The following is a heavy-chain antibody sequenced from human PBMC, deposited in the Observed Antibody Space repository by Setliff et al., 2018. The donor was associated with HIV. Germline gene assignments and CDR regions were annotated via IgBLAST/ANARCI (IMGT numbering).Heavy chain of an antibody. J-gene: IGHJ4*02. CDR2: IYYSGST. V-gene: IGHV4-59*11. CDR1: GGSISSHY. Sequence: PSETLSLTCTVSGGSISSHYWSWIRQLPGKGLEWIGYIYYSGSTHYKPSLKGRVTVSLDTSKKQLSLKLRSVTAADTAVYYCAKEGGYCSGTTCFGFDYWGQGTLVTVSS. CDR3: AKEGGYCSGTTCFGFDY. D-gene: IGHD2-2*01.